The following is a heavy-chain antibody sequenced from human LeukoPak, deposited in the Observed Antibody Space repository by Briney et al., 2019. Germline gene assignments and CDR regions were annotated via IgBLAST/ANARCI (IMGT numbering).Heavy chain of an antibody. CDR3: ARAFRRVVVPAAIGLWFDP. Sequence: SETLSLTCTVSGGSISSYYWSWIRQPPGKGLEWIGYIYYRGSTNYNPSLKSRVTISVDTSKNQFSLKLSSVTAADTAVYYCARAFRRVVVPAAIGLWFDPWGQGTLVTVSS. CDR2: IYYRGST. V-gene: IGHV4-59*01. CDR1: GGSISSYY. D-gene: IGHD2-2*01. J-gene: IGHJ5*02.